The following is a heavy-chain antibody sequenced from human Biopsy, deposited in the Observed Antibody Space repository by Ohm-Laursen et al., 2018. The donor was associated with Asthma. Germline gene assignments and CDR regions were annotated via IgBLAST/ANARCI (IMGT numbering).Heavy chain of an antibody. CDR1: GGSVSTGSYY. V-gene: IGHV4-61*01. CDR3: ARGPNEIGSGGAPIGMDV. D-gene: IGHD3-10*01. J-gene: IGHJ6*02. Sequence: TLSLTCTVSGGSVSTGSYYWSWIRQPPGKGLEWLGYIYYTGRANYNPSLKRRVTISVDTSNNQFSQRLNFVTAADTAVYYFARGPNEIGSGGAPIGMDVWGQGTTVTVSS. CDR2: IYYTGRA.